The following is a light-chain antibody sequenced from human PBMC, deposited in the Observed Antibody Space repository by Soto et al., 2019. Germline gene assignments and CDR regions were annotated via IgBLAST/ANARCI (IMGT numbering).Light chain of an antibody. V-gene: IGLV1-40*01. CDR3: GLFTSSATWV. J-gene: IGLJ3*02. CDR1: SSNIGAGYD. Sequence: QSVLTQPPSVSGAPGQRVTISCTGSSSNIGAGYDVHWYQHLPGTAPKLLIYGNNNRPSGVPDRFSGSKSGTSASLAITGLQSWDEADYYCGLFTSSATWVFGGGTKLTVL. CDR2: GNN.